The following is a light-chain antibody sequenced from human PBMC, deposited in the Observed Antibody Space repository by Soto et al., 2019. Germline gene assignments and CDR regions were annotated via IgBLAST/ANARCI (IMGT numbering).Light chain of an antibody. J-gene: IGKJ5*01. CDR1: QDIRYY. V-gene: IGKV1-33*01. CDR3: QQYDNLPPGIT. CDR2: DAS. Sequence: DIQMTQSPSSLSASVGDRVTIXXQTSQDIRYYLNWYQQKTGQAPKLLXXDASQLETGVASRFSGSGTGTDFTFTISSLQPEDIATYYCQQYDNLPPGITFGQGTRLGIK.